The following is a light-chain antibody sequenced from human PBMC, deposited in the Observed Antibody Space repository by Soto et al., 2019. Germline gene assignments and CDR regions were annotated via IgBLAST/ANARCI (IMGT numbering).Light chain of an antibody. CDR1: QDISSY. Sequence: IQLTQSPSSLSASVGDRVTVTCRASQDISSYLAWYQQKPGKAPKLLIYATSTLQSGVPSRFSGSGSGTDFTLTISSLQPEDFATFYCQQAYTFPRTFGQGTKVDIK. J-gene: IGKJ1*01. V-gene: IGKV1-9*01. CDR2: ATS. CDR3: QQAYTFPRT.